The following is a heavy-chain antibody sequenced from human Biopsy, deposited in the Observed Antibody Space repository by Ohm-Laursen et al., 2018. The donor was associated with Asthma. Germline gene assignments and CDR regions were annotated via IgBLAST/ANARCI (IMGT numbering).Heavy chain of an antibody. Sequence: SDTLSLTCTVYGGSFSSNYWSWIRQTPGKGLEWLGDTHHTGHTNNNPSPSSRLTLSMDTSKNQFSLRLTSVTAADTAVYYCARGSSSRLSQWELLVSGGKRAHSYYGMDVWGQGTTVTVSS. CDR2: THHTGHT. CDR3: ARGSSSRLSQWELLVSGGKRAHSYYGMDV. CDR1: GGSFSSNY. V-gene: IGHV4-34*01. J-gene: IGHJ6*02. D-gene: IGHD1-26*01.